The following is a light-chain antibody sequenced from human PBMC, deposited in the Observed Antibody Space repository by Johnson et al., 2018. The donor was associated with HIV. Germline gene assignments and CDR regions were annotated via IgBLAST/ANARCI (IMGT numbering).Light chain of an antibody. CDR1: SYDMGNYA. CDR3: GTWDSSLSAGGV. V-gene: IGLV1-51*01. J-gene: IGLJ1*01. Sequence: QSVLTQPPSVSAAPGQKVTISCSGSSYDMGNYAVSWYQQLPGTAPKLLIYDNNRRPSGIPDRFSGSKSGTSATLGITGLQTGDEADYYCGTWDSSLSAGGVFGTGTKVTVL. CDR2: DNN.